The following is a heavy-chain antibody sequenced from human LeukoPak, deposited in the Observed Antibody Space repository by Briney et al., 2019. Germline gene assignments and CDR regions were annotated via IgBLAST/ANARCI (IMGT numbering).Heavy chain of an antibody. CDR1: GFTFRSYE. CDR2: ISPSGDRT. J-gene: IGHJ4*02. D-gene: IGHD3-22*01. V-gene: IGHV3-23*01. Sequence: GGSLRLSCAASGFTFRSYEMIWVRQAPGKGLEWVSFISPSGDRTSNADSVEGRFTISRDNTRNTLYLQMNSLRDEDTGVYYCAIMHGYYDGSGFWVQWGQGTLVTVSS. CDR3: AIMHGYYDGSGFWVQ.